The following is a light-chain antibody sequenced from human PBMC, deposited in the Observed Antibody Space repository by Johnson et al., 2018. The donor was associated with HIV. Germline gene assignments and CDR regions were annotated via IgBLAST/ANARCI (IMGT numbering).Light chain of an antibody. V-gene: IGLV1-51*01. CDR3: GTWDSSLSAGGANYV. CDR1: SSNIGNNY. J-gene: IGLJ1*01. Sequence: QSVLTQPPSVSAAPGQKVTISCSGTSSNIGNNYVSWYQQFTGTAPKLVIHDNNKRPSGIPDRFSGSKSGTSATLGITRLQTGDEADYYCGTWDSSLSAGGANYVFGTGTKVTVL. CDR2: DNN.